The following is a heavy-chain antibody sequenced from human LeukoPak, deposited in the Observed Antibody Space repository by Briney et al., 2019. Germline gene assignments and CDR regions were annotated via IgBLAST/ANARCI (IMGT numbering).Heavy chain of an antibody. CDR1: GFTFSSYA. CDR2: IIGSGNSA. D-gene: IGHD3-22*01. Sequence: GGSLRLSCAASGFTFSSYAMSWVRQAPGKGLVWVSTIIGSGNSAYYADSVKGRFAISRDNSKNTLFLQMNSLRAEDTAVYYCAKLGSYYYDASGCPRNWGQGTLVTVSS. CDR3: AKLGSYYYDASGCPRN. J-gene: IGHJ4*02. V-gene: IGHV3-23*01.